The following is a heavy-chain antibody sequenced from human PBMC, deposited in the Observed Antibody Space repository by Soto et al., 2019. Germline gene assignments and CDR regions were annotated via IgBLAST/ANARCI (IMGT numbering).Heavy chain of an antibody. Sequence: SVTVSSTASGGTVSSYAISWVRQAPGQVLEWMGGIIPIFGTANYAQKFQGRVTITADESTSTAYMELSSLRSEDTAVYYCARDPGNYYGSGSYLGMDVWGQGTTVT. D-gene: IGHD3-10*01. J-gene: IGHJ6*02. CDR3: ARDPGNYYGSGSYLGMDV. CDR2: IIPIFGTA. V-gene: IGHV1-69*01. CDR1: GGTVSSYA.